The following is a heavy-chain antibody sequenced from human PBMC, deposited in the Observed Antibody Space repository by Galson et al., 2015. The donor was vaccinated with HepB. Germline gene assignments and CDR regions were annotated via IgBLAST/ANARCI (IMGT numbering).Heavy chain of an antibody. J-gene: IGHJ4*02. Sequence: CAISGDRVSSNSAAWNWIRQSPSRGLEWLGRTYYRSKWYTGTAVSVKSRVTINPDASKNQFSLQLNSVTPEDTAVYYCARSEGWFDYWGQGTQVTVSS. CDR3: ARSEGWFDY. D-gene: IGHD6-19*01. V-gene: IGHV6-1*01. CDR1: GDRVSSNSAA. CDR2: TYYRSKWYT.